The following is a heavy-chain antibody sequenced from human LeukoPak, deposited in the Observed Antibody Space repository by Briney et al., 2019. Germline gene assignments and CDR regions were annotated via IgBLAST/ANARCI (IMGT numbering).Heavy chain of an antibody. V-gene: IGHV4-30-2*01. CDR1: GGSISSGGYS. Sequence: PSQTLSLTCAVSGGSISSGGYSWSWIRQPPGKGLEWIGYIYHSGSTYYNPSLKSRVTISVDRSKNQFSLKLSSVTAADTAVYYCARTSIAARRANAFDIWGQGTMVTVSS. J-gene: IGHJ3*02. CDR3: ARTSIAARRANAFDI. D-gene: IGHD6-6*01. CDR2: IYHSGST.